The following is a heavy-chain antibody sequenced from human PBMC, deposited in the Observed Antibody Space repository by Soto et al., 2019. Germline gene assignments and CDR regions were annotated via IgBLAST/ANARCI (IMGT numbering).Heavy chain of an antibody. CDR1: GYTFTSYG. D-gene: IGHD6-19*01. V-gene: IGHV1-18*01. J-gene: IGHJ5*02. CDR2: ISAYNGNT. CDR3: ARVSPREAVADNWFDP. Sequence: QVKLVQSGAEVKKPGASVKGSCKASGYTFTSYGISWVLQAPGQGLEWMGWISAYNGNTNYAQKPQGRVTMTTDTSTSTAYMELRSLRSDDTAVYYCARVSPREAVADNWFDPWGQGTLVTVSS.